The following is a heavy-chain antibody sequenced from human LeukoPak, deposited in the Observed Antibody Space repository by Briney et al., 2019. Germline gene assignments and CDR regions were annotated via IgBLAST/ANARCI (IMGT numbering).Heavy chain of an antibody. V-gene: IGHV5-51*01. D-gene: IGHD6-13*01. J-gene: IGHJ4*02. Sequence: GESLKISCKGSGYSFTSYWIGWVRQMPGKGLERMGIIYPGDSETRYSPSFQGQVTISADKSISTAYLQWSSLKASDTAMYYCARTWYSSSWYVDDYWGQGTLVTVSS. CDR3: ARTWYSSSWYVDDY. CDR2: IYPGDSET. CDR1: GYSFTSYW.